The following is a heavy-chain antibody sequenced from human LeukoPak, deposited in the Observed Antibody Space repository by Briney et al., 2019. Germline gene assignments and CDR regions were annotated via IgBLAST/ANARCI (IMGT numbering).Heavy chain of an antibody. D-gene: IGHD3-10*01. V-gene: IGHV4-30-4*01. Sequence: PSETLSLTCTVSGGSVSSGSYYWSWIRQPPGKGLEWIGYIYYSGNTDYNPSLKSRVTISIDTSKSQFSLKLSSVTAADTAVYYCARVYYDSGSSYYFDYWGQGTLVIVSS. J-gene: IGHJ4*02. CDR1: GGSVSSGSYY. CDR3: ARVYYDSGSSYYFDY. CDR2: IYYSGNT.